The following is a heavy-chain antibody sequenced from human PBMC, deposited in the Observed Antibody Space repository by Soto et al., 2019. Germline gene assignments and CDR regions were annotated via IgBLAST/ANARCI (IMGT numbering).Heavy chain of an antibody. CDR2: IYFSWST. D-gene: IGHD4-17*01. Sequence: PSETLSLTCTVSGGSISSGDYYWSWIRQPPGKGLEWIGYIYFSWSTYYNPSLKSRVTISVDTSKNQFSLKLSSVTAADTAVYYCARDRGGYGDFDYWGQGTLVTVSS. CDR1: GGSISSGDYY. V-gene: IGHV4-30-4*01. CDR3: ARDRGGYGDFDY. J-gene: IGHJ4*02.